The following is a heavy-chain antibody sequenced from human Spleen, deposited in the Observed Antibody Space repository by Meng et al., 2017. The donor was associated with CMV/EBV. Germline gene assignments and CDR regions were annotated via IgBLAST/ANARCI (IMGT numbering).Heavy chain of an antibody. CDR3: ARHRCSSSRCYVGNGDWVDP. D-gene: IGHD2-2*01. CDR2: TYYRSKWYN. V-gene: IGHV6-1*01. J-gene: IGHJ5*02. CDR1: AA. Sequence: AAWNWIRQSPSRGLEWLGRTYYRSKWYNDYAVSVKSRITINPDTSKNQFSLQLNSVTPEDTAVYYCARHRCSSSRCYVGNGDWVDPWGQGTLVTVSS.